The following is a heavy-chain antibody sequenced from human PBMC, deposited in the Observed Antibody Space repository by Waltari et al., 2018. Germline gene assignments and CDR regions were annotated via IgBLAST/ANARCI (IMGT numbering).Heavy chain of an antibody. V-gene: IGHV1-69*05. J-gene: IGHJ3*02. CDR3: ARGRHYLDSRGHQAMGNAFDI. Sequence: QVQLVQSGAEVKKPGSSVKVSCWASGVSFTKYAFNWLRQAPGQGLEWVGGVIPFSQTTKYEQNLQGRVRIATGESATSAYLELSSLRSEDTVVYYCARGRHYLDSRGHQAMGNAFDIWGQGTTVTVSS. D-gene: IGHD3-22*01. CDR2: VIPFSQTT. CDR1: GVSFTKYA.